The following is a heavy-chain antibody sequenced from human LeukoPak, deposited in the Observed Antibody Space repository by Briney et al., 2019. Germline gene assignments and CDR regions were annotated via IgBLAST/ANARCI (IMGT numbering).Heavy chain of an antibody. J-gene: IGHJ5*02. CDR3: ARRVDTAMVLFDP. V-gene: IGHV3-21*01. D-gene: IGHD5-18*01. CDR2: ISSSSSYI. CDR1: GFTFSSYS. Sequence: GGSLRLSCAASGFTFSSYSMNWVRQAPGKGLEWVSSISSSSSYIYYADSVKGRFTISRDNAKNPLYLQMNSLRAEDTAVYYCARRVDTAMVLFDPWGQGTLVTVSS.